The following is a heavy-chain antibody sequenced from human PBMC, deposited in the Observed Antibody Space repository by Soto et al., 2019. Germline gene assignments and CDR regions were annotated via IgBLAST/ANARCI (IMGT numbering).Heavy chain of an antibody. CDR2: ISHDGRNE. CDR1: EFSFGTYA. V-gene: IGHV3-30*04. CDR3: ARVLFDGNRRWSVP. J-gene: IGHJ5*02. Sequence: QGQLVESGGGVVQPGRSLRLSCVASEFSFGTYAMHWVRQSPGKGLECVALISHDGRNENYADSVKGRFTISRDNSKNTLYLQLSSLRVEDKVVYYCARVLFDGNRRWSVPWGQGTQVTVSS. D-gene: IGHD3-10*01.